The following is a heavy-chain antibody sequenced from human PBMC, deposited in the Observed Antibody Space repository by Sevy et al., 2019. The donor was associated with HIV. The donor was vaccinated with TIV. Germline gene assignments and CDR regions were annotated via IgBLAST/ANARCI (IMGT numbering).Heavy chain of an antibody. D-gene: IGHD6-13*01. Sequence: GGSLRLSCAASGFTLSSYGMHWVRQAPGKGLEWVAVISYDGSNKYYAYSVKGRFTISRDNSKNTLYLQMNSLRAEDTAVYYCAKDTGKLQQLVHWGQGTLVTVSS. V-gene: IGHV3-30*18. CDR3: AKDTGKLQQLVH. CDR1: GFTLSSYG. J-gene: IGHJ4*02. CDR2: ISYDGSNK.